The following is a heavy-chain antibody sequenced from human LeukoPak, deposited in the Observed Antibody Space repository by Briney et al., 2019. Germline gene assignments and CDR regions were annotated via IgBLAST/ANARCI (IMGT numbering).Heavy chain of an antibody. D-gene: IGHD3-22*01. CDR2: IRHDGNAK. Sequence: GGSLRLSCEASGFTLSNYWMTWVRQAPGKGLEWVANIRHDGNAKYYVPSVRGRFTISRDNAKNSLYLQMNSLTDEDTAVYYCATSHDSAGNDWGQGTLVTVSS. CDR1: GFTLSNYW. CDR3: ATSHDSAGND. J-gene: IGHJ4*02. V-gene: IGHV3-7*01.